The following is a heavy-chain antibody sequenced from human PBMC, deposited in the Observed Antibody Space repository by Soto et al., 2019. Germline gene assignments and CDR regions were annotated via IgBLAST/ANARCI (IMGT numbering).Heavy chain of an antibody. D-gene: IGHD3-16*01. CDR1: GFVFKDSS. J-gene: IGHJ4*02. V-gene: IGHV3-73*01. CDR3: TRLIRAAQDH. Sequence: EVLLVESGGGVVQPGGSLKLSCAASGFVFKDSSIHWVRQASGKGLEWVVRIRDRAYNYGTAYTASVKGRLTISRDDSNNTAYLKMTSLKTEDTAIYYCTRLIRAAQDHWGQGTLVTVSS. CDR2: IRDRAYNYGT.